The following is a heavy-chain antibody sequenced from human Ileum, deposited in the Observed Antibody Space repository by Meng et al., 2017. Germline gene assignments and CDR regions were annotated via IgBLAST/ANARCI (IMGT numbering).Heavy chain of an antibody. D-gene: IGHD6-19*01. Sequence: ASVKVSCKASGYTFTSYGISWVRQAPGQGLEWMGWISAYNGNTNYAQKLQGRVTMTTDTSTSTAYMELRSLRSDDTAVYYCAREPYSSGWYFFNYWGQGTLVPVSS. V-gene: IGHV1-18*01. CDR3: AREPYSSGWYFFNY. J-gene: IGHJ4*02. CDR1: GYTFTSYG. CDR2: ISAYNGNT.